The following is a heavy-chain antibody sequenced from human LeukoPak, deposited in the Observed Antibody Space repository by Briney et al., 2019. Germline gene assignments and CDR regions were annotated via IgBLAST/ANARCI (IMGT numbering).Heavy chain of an antibody. J-gene: IGHJ4*02. Sequence: PGGSLRLSCAASGFTFYDYAMHWVRQAPGKGLEWVSGISWNSGSIGYADSVKGRFTISRDNAKNSLYLQMNSLRAEDTALYYCAKGKAHAEYWGQGTLVTVSS. CDR3: AKGKAHAEY. V-gene: IGHV3-9*01. CDR1: GFTFYDYA. CDR2: ISWNSGSI.